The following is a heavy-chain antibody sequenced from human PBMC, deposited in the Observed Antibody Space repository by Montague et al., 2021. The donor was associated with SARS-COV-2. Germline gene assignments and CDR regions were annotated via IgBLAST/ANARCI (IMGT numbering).Heavy chain of an antibody. CDR2: INHSGST. D-gene: IGHD6-19*01. J-gene: IGHJ6*02. Sequence: SETLSLTCAVYGGSFSGYYWSWIRQPPGKGLEWIGEINHSGSTNYNPSLKSRVTISVDTSKNQFSLKLSSVTAADTAVYYCARGFRRLVVFDYYYYGMDVWGQGTTVTVSS. CDR3: ARGFRRLVVFDYYYYGMDV. V-gene: IGHV4-34*01. CDR1: GGSFSGYY.